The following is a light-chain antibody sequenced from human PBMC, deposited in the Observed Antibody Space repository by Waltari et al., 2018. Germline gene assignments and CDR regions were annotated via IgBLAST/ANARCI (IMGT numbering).Light chain of an antibody. CDR1: QSVSNP. Sequence: EKVMTQSPATLSVSPGERAPLSCRASQSVSNPLAWYQPRPGQAPRLLIYAASSRAAGVPARFSGSGSGTEFTLTIDSLQSEDFAVYFCQQYNSWPFTFGPGTQVDIK. CDR2: AAS. J-gene: IGKJ3*01. CDR3: QQYNSWPFT. V-gene: IGKV3-15*01.